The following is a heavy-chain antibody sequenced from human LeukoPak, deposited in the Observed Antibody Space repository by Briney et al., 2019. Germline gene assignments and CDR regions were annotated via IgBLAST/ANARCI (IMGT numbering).Heavy chain of an antibody. D-gene: IGHD1-26*01. J-gene: IGHJ6*03. CDR3: ARVPRGSTVGTLPYFYYYMDV. V-gene: IGHV4-39*01. CDR1: GGSMSNIYY. Sequence: SETLSLTCNVSGGSMSNIYYWGWIRQPPGKGLEWIGNIFYSGITYYNPSLRSRVTISVDTSKNQFSLKLSSVTAADTAVYYCARVPRGSTVGTLPYFYYYMDVWGKGTTVIVSS. CDR2: IFYSGIT.